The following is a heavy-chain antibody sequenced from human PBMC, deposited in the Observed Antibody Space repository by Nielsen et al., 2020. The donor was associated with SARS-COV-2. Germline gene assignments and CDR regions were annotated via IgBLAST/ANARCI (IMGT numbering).Heavy chain of an antibody. V-gene: IGHV3-48*03. J-gene: IGHJ5*02. D-gene: IGHD2/OR15-2a*01. CDR2: ISGSGRSI. CDR1: GFDFSTYG. Sequence: GESLKISCTASGFDFSTYGMNWVRQTPGKGLECISFISGSGRSIYYADSVRGRFTISRDNAKSSLYLQMSSLRAEDTALYHCARLIVPGDPGRFDPWGQGTLVTVSS. CDR3: ARLIVPGDPGRFDP.